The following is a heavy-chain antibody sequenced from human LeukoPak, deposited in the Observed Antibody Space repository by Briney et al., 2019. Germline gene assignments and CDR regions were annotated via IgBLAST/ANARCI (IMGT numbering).Heavy chain of an antibody. CDR1: GFTFNRYN. CDR3: ARGDPIYDFWSGGDY. J-gene: IGHJ4*02. Sequence: GGSLRLSCAASGFTFNRYNMNWVRRAPGKGLEWVSSISTSSSYIYYADSVGGRFTISRDNAKNSLYLQMNSLRAEDTAVYYCARGDPIYDFWSGGDYWGQGSLVTVSS. D-gene: IGHD3-3*01. CDR2: ISTSSSYI. V-gene: IGHV3-21*01.